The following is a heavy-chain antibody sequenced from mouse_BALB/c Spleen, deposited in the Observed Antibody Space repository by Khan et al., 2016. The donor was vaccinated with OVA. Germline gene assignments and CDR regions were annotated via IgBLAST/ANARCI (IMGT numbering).Heavy chain of an antibody. V-gene: IGHV2-6-1*01. CDR3: ARQVYPGYFDV. J-gene: IGHJ1*01. D-gene: IGHD2-1*01. Sequence: QVQLKESGPGPVAPSQSLSITCTISGFSLTSYGVHWVRQPAGKGLEWLVVIWSDGRTTYNSALKSRLSIIKDNSKSQVFLKVNSLQNDDTAIYYCARQVYPGYFDVWGAGTTVTVSS. CDR1: GFSLTSYG. CDR2: IWSDGRT.